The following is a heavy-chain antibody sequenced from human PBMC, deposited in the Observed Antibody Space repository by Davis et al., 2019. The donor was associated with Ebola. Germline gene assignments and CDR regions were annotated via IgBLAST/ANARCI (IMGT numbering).Heavy chain of an antibody. J-gene: IGHJ4*02. CDR3: ARLGARRAVAALDY. CDR2: IFPRDSDT. Sequence: GESLKISCKGSGYSFDDQWIGWVRQMPGKGLEWMGIIFPRDSDTRYSPSFQGHVTISVDKSINTAYLQWSSLKASDTAMYYCARLGARRAVAALDYWGQGTLVTVSS. V-gene: IGHV5-51*01. D-gene: IGHD6-19*01. CDR1: GYSFDDQW.